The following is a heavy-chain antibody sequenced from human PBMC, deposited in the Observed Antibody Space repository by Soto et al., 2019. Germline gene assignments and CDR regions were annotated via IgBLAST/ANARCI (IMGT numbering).Heavy chain of an antibody. CDR3: AGAVGSDGSSWYRGAYDS. V-gene: IGHV1-2*04. Sequence: ASVKVSCKASGYTFTAYYIHWVRQAPGQGLEWMGWINPDSGGTDYGHKFEGWVTLTRDTSIDTVYLEVTRLKSDDTAVYYCAGAVGSDGSSWYRGAYDSWGQRTQVTVSA. CDR2: INPDSGGT. D-gene: IGHD1-26*01. J-gene: IGHJ4*02. CDR1: GYTFTAYY.